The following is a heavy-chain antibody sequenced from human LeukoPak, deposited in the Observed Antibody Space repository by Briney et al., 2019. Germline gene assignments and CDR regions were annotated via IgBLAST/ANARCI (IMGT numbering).Heavy chain of an antibody. J-gene: IGHJ2*01. Sequence: PSETLSLTCDVSGGSISSGGYSWSWIRQPPGKGLEWIGYIYHDGSTYYNSSLKSRVSMSVDTSKNQFSLKLSSVTAADTAVYYCASRAVISWYFDVWGRGTLVTVSS. CDR2: IYHDGST. D-gene: IGHD4-23*01. CDR1: GGSISSGGYS. V-gene: IGHV4-30-2*01. CDR3: ASRAVISWYFDV.